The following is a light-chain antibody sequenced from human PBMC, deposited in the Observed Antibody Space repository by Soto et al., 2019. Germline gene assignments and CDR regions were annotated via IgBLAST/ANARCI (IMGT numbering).Light chain of an antibody. CDR1: QSVSSN. Sequence: EIVITPFPSTLSLSPGEKATLFFKARQSVSSNLAWYQQKPGQAPRLLIYGASTRATGIPARFSGSGSGTEFTLTISSLQSEDFAVYYCQHPFTFGPGTKVDIK. CDR2: GAS. CDR3: QHPFT. J-gene: IGKJ3*01. V-gene: IGKV3-15*01.